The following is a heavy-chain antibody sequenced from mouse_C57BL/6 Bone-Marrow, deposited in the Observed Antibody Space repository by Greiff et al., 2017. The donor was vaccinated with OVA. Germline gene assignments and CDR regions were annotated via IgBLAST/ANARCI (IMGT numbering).Heavy chain of an antibody. CDR1: GFTFSSYG. CDR2: ISSGGSYT. CDR3: ARHIDYVSSYAMDY. D-gene: IGHD1-1*01. V-gene: IGHV5-6*01. Sequence: EVQLVESGGDLVKPGGSLKLSCAASGFTFSSYGMSWVRQTPDKRLEWVATISSGGSYTYYPDSVKGRFTISRDNAKNTLYLQMSSLKSEDTAMYYCARHIDYVSSYAMDYWGQGTSVTVSS. J-gene: IGHJ4*01.